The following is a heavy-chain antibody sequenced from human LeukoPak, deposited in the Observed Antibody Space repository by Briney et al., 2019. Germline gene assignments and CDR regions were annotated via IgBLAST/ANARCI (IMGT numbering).Heavy chain of an antibody. J-gene: IGHJ4*02. Sequence: GGSLRLSCAASGFTFSSYWMSWVRQAPGKGLEWVANIKQDGSEKYYVDSVKGRFTISRDNAKNSLYLQMNSLRAEDTAVYYCARGYDIVVVVAATGLDYWGQGTLVTVSS. CDR3: ARGYDIVVVVAATGLDY. D-gene: IGHD2-15*01. CDR2: IKQDGSEK. V-gene: IGHV3-7*01. CDR1: GFTFSSYW.